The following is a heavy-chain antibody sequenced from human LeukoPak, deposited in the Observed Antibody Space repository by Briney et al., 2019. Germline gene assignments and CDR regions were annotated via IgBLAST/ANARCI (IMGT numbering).Heavy chain of an antibody. D-gene: IGHD3-9*01. Sequence: QPGGSLRLSCVASGFTFNRYWMIWVRQAPGKGLEWVANVNRDGNEKHYVDSVEGRFTISRDNAKNSLYLRMNTLRNEDTAVYYCVRDDGNRTGSTYFDAFDIWGRGTLVTVSS. CDR1: GFTFNRYW. CDR2: VNRDGNEK. V-gene: IGHV3-7*03. J-gene: IGHJ3*02. CDR3: VRDDGNRTGSTYFDAFDI.